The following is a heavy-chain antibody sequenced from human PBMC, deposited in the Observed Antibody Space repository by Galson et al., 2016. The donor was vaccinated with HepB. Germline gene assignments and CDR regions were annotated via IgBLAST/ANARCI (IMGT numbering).Heavy chain of an antibody. CDR3: ARHEASNVAKRVDY. CDR2: VYHSGST. Sequence: SETLSLTCTVSGGSMINHYWSWIRQPPGKGLEWIGDVYHSGSTRYNPSLKSRVPITVDTSKNQFSLQLGSVTAADTAVYFCARHEASNVAKRVDYWGQGTLVTVSS. CDR1: GGSMINHY. J-gene: IGHJ4*02. D-gene: IGHD4/OR15-4a*01. V-gene: IGHV4-59*08.